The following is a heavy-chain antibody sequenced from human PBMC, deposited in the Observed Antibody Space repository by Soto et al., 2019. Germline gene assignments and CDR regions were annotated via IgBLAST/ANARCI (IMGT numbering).Heavy chain of an antibody. CDR2: ISGSGDST. CDR1: GFTFSSHA. V-gene: IGHV3-23*01. Sequence: GGSLRLSCAASGFTFSSHAMSWVRQPPGKGLEWVSGISGSGDSTYYADSEKGRFTISRDNSKNTLYLQMHSLRAEDTAVYYCAKGLVTAQPIVVVTAIRYWGQGTLVTVSS. D-gene: IGHD2-21*02. J-gene: IGHJ4*02. CDR3: AKGLVTAQPIVVVTAIRY.